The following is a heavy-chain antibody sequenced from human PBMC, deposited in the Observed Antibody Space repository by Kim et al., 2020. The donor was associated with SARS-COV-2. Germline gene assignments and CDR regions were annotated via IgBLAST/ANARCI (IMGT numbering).Heavy chain of an antibody. CDR3: ARDANYYGSGANGRFDY. Sequence: SETLSLTCTVSGGSISSYYWSWIRQPPGKGLEWIGYIYYSGSTNYNPSLKSRVTISVDTSKNQFSLKLSSVTAADTAVYYCARDANYYGSGANGRFDYWGQGTLVTVSS. CDR2: IYYSGST. D-gene: IGHD3-10*01. CDR1: GGSISSYY. V-gene: IGHV4-59*01. J-gene: IGHJ4*02.